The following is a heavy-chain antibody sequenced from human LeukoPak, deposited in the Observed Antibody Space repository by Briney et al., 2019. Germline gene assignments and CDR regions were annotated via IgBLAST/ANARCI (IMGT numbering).Heavy chain of an antibody. D-gene: IGHD2-15*01. CDR2: IQSKTNGGTT. V-gene: IGHV3-15*01. Sequence: GGSLRLSCAASGFTFTNAWMSWVRHTPGRGLEWVGLIQSKTNGGTTDYAAPVKGRFTISREDSKNTLYLQMNSLKTEDTAVYYCTTIPCSGYHCGYWYFDLWGRGTLVTVSS. CDR3: TTIPCSGYHCGYWYFDL. CDR1: GFTFTNAW. J-gene: IGHJ2*01.